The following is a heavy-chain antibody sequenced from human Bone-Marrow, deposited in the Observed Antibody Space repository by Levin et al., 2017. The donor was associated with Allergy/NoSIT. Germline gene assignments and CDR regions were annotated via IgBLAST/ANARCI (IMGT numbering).Heavy chain of an antibody. CDR1: GFDFSSHW. J-gene: IGHJ4*02. CDR3: ARRGGTYGGYFDF. D-gene: IGHD4-23*01. CDR2: IDPHDSYT. Sequence: GESLKISCKVSGFDFSSHWINWVRQVPGKGLEWMGNIDPHDSYTNYSPSFRGHVTVSVDRSINTAYLQLSSLKASDTAIYYCARRGGTYGGYFDFWGQGSLIIVSS. V-gene: IGHV5-10-1*01.